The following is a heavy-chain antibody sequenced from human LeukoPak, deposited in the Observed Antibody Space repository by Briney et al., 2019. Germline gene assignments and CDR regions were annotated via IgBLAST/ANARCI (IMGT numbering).Heavy chain of an antibody. V-gene: IGHV3-30*02. CDR3: AKAPRGAEYFQH. Sequence: GGSLRLSCAASGFTFSSYGMHWVRQAPGKGLEWVAFIRYDGSNKYYADSVKGRFTISRDNSKNTLYLQMNSLRAEDAAVYYCAKAPRGAEYFQHWGQGTLVTVSS. CDR1: GFTFSSYG. CDR2: IRYDGSNK. D-gene: IGHD3-10*01. J-gene: IGHJ1*01.